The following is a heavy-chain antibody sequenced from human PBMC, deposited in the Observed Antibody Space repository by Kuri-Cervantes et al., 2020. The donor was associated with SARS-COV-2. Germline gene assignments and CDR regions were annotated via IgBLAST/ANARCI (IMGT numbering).Heavy chain of an antibody. CDR3: ARDRGDAFDI. CDR1: GGTFSSYA. J-gene: IGHJ3*02. Sequence: SCKASGGTFSSYAISWVRQAPGKGLEWVANIKQDGSEKYYVDSVKGRFTISRDNAKNSLYLQMNSLRAEDTAVYYCARDRGDAFDIWGQGTMVTVSS. CDR2: IKQDGSEK. V-gene: IGHV3-7*01.